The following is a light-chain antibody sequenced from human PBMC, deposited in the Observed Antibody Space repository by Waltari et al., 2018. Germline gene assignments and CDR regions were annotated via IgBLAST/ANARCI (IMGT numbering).Light chain of an antibody. J-gene: IGLJ2*01. CDR2: DVD. CDR1: SGDVGGYKY. V-gene: IGLV2-23*02. CDR3: CSYAGSNTLV. Sequence: QSTLTQPASVSGSPGQSVTISCTGTSGDVGGYKYVSWYQQYPGKVPKLIIHDVDERPSGFSNRFFGSKSDNTASLTISGLQAEDEADYYCCSYAGSNTLVFGGGTKLTVL.